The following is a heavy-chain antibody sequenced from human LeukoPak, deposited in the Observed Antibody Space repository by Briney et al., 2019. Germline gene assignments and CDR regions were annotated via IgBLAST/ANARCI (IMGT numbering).Heavy chain of an antibody. D-gene: IGHD3-10*01. J-gene: IGHJ6*03. Sequence: PSETLSLTCTVSGGSISSYYWSWIRQPPGKGLEWIGYIYYSGSTYYNPSLKSRVTISVDTSKNQFSLKLSSVTAADTAVYYCAREGNSSWDYYYYMDVWGKGTTVTVSS. V-gene: IGHV4-59*12. CDR1: GGSISSYY. CDR3: AREGNSSWDYYYYMDV. CDR2: IYYSGST.